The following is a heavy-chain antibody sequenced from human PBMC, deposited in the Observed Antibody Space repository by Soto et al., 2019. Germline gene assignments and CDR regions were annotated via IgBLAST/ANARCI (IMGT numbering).Heavy chain of an antibody. J-gene: IGHJ4*02. CDR2: ISYDGSNK. Sequence: GGSLRLSCAASGFTFSSYGMHWVRQAPGKGLEWVAVISYDGSNKYYADSVKGRFTISRDNSKNTLYLQMNSLRAEDTAVYYCAKDRMWPAYSRGYDSGVPKIYFDYWGQGTLVTVSS. D-gene: IGHD5-12*01. V-gene: IGHV3-30*18. CDR3: AKDRMWPAYSRGYDSGVPKIYFDY. CDR1: GFTFSSYG.